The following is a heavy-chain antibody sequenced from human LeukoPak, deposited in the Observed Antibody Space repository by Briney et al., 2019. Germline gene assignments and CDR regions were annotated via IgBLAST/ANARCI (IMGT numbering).Heavy chain of an antibody. CDR2: IYSGDSDT. J-gene: IGHJ4*02. CDR1: GYSFTSYW. D-gene: IGHD2-2*01. Sequence: GESLKISCKGSGYSFTSYWIGWVRQMPGKGLEWMGIIYSGDSDTRYSPSFQGQVTISADKSISTAYLQWSSLKASGTAMYYCARHSLGAVVPAAYWGQGTLVTVSS. V-gene: IGHV5-51*01. CDR3: ARHSLGAVVPAAY.